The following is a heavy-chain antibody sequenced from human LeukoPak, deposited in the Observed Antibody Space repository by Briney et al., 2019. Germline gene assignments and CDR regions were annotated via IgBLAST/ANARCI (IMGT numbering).Heavy chain of an antibody. CDR2: IIPIFGRA. V-gene: IGHV1-69*13. CDR3: ARDNEPTYCDILSGYYLQ. Sequence: SVTVSCKSSGYTFTSYGISWVRQAPGQGLEWMGGIIPIFGRARYTQKFQGSDTIIADASTGTAYIELSSMRSEDTAVYYCARDNEPTYCDILSGYYLQWGQGTLVTVSS. D-gene: IGHD3-9*01. J-gene: IGHJ4*02. CDR1: GYTFTSYG.